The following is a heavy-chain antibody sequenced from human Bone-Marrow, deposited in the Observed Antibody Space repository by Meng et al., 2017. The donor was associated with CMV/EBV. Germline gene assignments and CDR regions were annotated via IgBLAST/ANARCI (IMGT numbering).Heavy chain of an antibody. Sequence: GESLKISCAAPGFTFDDYGMSWVRQAPGKGLEWVSGINWNGGSTGYADSVKGRFTISRDNAKNSLYLKMDSLRAEDTALYYCARGTSYSSTLEYFQHWGQGTLVTASS. J-gene: IGHJ1*01. D-gene: IGHD6-13*01. CDR1: GFTFDDYG. CDR3: ARGTSYSSTLEYFQH. CDR2: INWNGGST. V-gene: IGHV3-20*04.